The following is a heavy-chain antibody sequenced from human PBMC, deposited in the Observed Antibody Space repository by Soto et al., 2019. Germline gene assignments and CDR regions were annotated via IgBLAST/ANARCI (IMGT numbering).Heavy chain of an antibody. CDR2: INPSGGST. V-gene: IGHV1-46*01. J-gene: IGHJ6*02. Sequence: QVQLVQSGAEVKKPGASVKVSCKASGYTFTSYYMHWVRQAPGHGLEWMGIINPSGGSTSYAQKFQGRVTMTRDTSTSTVYMELSSLRSEDTAVYYCARVARGYSGYDAYGMDVWGQGTTVTVSS. CDR1: GYTFTSYY. CDR3: ARVARGYSGYDAYGMDV. D-gene: IGHD5-12*01.